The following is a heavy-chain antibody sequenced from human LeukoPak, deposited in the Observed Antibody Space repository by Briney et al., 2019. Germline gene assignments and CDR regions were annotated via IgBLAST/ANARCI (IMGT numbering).Heavy chain of an antibody. Sequence: SETLSLTCAAYGESFSGYFWNWIRQPPGKGLEWIGEINHSGSTSNHNPSLKSRVTMSVDTSKNQFSLKLSSVTAADTAVYYCAREGGDYYDSSGATDYWGQGTLVTVSS. CDR1: GESFSGYF. CDR2: INHSGSTS. D-gene: IGHD3-22*01. J-gene: IGHJ4*02. CDR3: AREGGDYYDSSGATDY. V-gene: IGHV4-34*01.